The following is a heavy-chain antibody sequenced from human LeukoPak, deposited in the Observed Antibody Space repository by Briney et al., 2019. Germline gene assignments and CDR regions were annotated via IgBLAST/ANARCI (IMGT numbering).Heavy chain of an antibody. J-gene: IGHJ4*02. Sequence: PGGSLRLSCVASGFTFRDYYMSWVRRAPGKGLEWVSYISSSRSYIDSADSVKGRFTISRDNAKNSLHLQMKSLRAEDTAVYYCARDLRYGGNSRPFLAWDYWGQGTLVTVSS. CDR2: ISSSRSYI. D-gene: IGHD4-23*01. V-gene: IGHV3-11*05. CDR1: GFTFRDYY. CDR3: ARDLRYGGNSRPFLAWDY.